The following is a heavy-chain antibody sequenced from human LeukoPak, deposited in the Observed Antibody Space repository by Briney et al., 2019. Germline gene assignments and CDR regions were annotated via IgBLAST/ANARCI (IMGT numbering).Heavy chain of an antibody. CDR3: AKDGSSSWYYFDY. CDR1: GFTVSSNY. D-gene: IGHD6-13*01. CDR2: IYSGGST. J-gene: IGHJ4*02. Sequence: GGSLRLSCAASGFTVSSNYMSWVRQAPGKGLEWVSVIYSGGSTYYADPVKGRFTISRDNSKNTLYLQMNSLRAEDTAVYYCAKDGSSSWYYFDYWGQGTLVTVSS. V-gene: IGHV3-53*01.